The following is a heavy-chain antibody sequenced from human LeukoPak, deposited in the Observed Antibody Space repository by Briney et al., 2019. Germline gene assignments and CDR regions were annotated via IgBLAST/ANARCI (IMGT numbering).Heavy chain of an antibody. CDR3: ARGGYSYGFDY. D-gene: IGHD5-18*01. CDR1: GYTFTGYY. Sequence: GASVKVSCKASGYTFTGYYMHWVRQAPGQGLEWMGWINPNSGGTNYAQQFQGRVTMTRDTSISTAYMELSRLRSDDTAVYYCARGGYSYGFDYWGQGTLVTVSS. V-gene: IGHV1-2*02. J-gene: IGHJ4*02. CDR2: INPNSGGT.